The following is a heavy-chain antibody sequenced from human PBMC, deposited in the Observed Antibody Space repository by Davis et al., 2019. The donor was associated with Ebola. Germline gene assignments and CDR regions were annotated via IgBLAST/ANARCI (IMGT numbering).Heavy chain of an antibody. CDR3: ARDMISGWKFDY. V-gene: IGHV3-7*01. J-gene: IGHJ4*02. Sequence: GESLKISCAASVFTFSNYWMSWVRQAPGRGLEWVANINQDGSQQYFVDSVKGRFTISRDNAKTSLYLQMSSLRAEDTAVYYCARDMISGWKFDYWGQGTLVTVSS. D-gene: IGHD6-19*01. CDR2: INQDGSQQ. CDR1: VFTFSNYW.